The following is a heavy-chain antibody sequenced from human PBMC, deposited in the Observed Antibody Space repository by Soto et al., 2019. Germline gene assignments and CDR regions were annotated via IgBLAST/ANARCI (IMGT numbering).Heavy chain of an antibody. CDR1: GLTFSS. V-gene: IGHV3-23*01. Sequence: PGGSLRLSCIDSGLTFSSWVRQAPGKGLEWVSGISGSGGYKYYADSVKGRFTISRDDSKNTVYLQLNSLRAEDTAVYYCAKDRNFKDYYGMDVWGQGTTVTASS. CDR2: ISGSGGYK. CDR3: AKDRNFKDYYGMDV. J-gene: IGHJ6*02. D-gene: IGHD1-7*01.